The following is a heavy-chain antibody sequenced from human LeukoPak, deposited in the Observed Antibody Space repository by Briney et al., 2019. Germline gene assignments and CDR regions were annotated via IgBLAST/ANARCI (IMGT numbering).Heavy chain of an antibody. Sequence: ASVKVSCKASGYTFTGYGISWVRQSPGQGLEWMGWISGYNGNTNYAQKLQGRVTMTTDTSTNTAYMELRSLRSDDTAVYYCARDQRDDYGDHAFDYWGQGTLVTVSS. CDR1: GYTFTGYG. D-gene: IGHD4-17*01. V-gene: IGHV1-18*01. CDR3: ARDQRDDYGDHAFDY. CDR2: ISGYNGNT. J-gene: IGHJ4*02.